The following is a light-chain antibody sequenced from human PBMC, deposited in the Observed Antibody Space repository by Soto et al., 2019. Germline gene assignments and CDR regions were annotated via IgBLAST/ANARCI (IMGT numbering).Light chain of an antibody. Sequence: EIVLTQTPATLSLSPGERPTLSCRASQSVSSYLAWYQQKPGQXPRXXIYDASNRATGIPARFSGSGSGTELSFTVTSLQSEDFEVYYCQQYDQWPITFGQGTRLEIK. CDR3: QQYDQWPIT. J-gene: IGKJ5*01. CDR2: DAS. CDR1: QSVSSY. V-gene: IGKV3D-15*01.